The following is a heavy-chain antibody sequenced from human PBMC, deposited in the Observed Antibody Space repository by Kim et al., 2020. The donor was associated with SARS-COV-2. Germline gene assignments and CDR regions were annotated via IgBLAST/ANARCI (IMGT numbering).Heavy chain of an antibody. CDR2: ISGSGGST. J-gene: IGHJ5*02. CDR1: GFTFSSYA. CDR3: AKGGRAATMYNWFDP. V-gene: IGHV3-23*01. D-gene: IGHD2-15*01. Sequence: GGSLRLSCAASGFTFSSYAMSWVRQAPGKGLEWVSAISGSGGSTYYADSVKGRFTISRDNSKNTLYLQMNSLRAEDTAVYYCAKGGRAATMYNWFDPWGQGTLVTVSS.